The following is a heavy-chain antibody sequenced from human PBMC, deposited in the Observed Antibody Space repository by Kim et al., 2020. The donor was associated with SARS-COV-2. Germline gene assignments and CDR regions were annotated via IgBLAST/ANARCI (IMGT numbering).Heavy chain of an antibody. CDR2: ISSNGGST. D-gene: IGHD3-3*02. CDR1: GFTFSSYA. Sequence: GGSLRLSCSASGFTFSSYAMHWVRQAPGKGLEYVSAISSNGGSTYYADSVKGRFTISRDNSKNTLYLQMSSLRAEDTAVYYCVKEPFKGRSPFDYWGQGTLVTVSS. CDR3: VKEPFKGRSPFDY. J-gene: IGHJ4*02. V-gene: IGHV3-64D*06.